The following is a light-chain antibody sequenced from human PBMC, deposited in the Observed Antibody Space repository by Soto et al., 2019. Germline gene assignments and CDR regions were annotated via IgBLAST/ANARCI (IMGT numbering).Light chain of an antibody. CDR3: QQSYTALSIT. V-gene: IGKV1-39*01. Sequence: DIQMTQSPSSLSASVGDRVTITCRASESINRHLNWYQQQPGRAPKLLIYAASSLQNGVPSRFRGGGSGTDFTLIITNLQPEDFATYYCQQSYTALSITFGQGTRLVIK. J-gene: IGKJ5*01. CDR1: ESINRH. CDR2: AAS.